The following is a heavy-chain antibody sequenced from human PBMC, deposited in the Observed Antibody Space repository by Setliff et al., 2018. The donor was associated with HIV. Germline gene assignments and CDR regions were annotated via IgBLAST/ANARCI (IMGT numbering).Heavy chain of an antibody. CDR3: ARSSDVLQFLEWLDTRFDP. D-gene: IGHD3-3*01. CDR1: GYIFTSYG. Sequence: ASVKVSCKASGYIFTSYGISWVRQAPGQGLEWMGWISAYNGNTNYAQKFQGRVSMTIDTSTSTAYMGLSSLRSEDTAVYYCARSSDVLQFLEWLDTRFDPWGQGTLVTVSS. J-gene: IGHJ5*02. CDR2: ISAYNGNT. V-gene: IGHV1-18*01.